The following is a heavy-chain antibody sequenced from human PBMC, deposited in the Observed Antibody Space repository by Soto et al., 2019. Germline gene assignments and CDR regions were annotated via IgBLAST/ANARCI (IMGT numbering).Heavy chain of an antibody. Sequence: QVSLVQSGSEAKKPGASVKVSCKASGYTFTTYAMHWVRQAPGRGPEWMGWINVGNGNTKYAQRSXNRVTITRERSANTVYMGLSGLTYEDTAVYYCARLRFGFDPWGQGTLVIVS. CDR2: INVGNGNT. V-gene: IGHV1-3*01. J-gene: IGHJ5*02. CDR3: ARLRFGFDP. CDR1: GYTFTTYA. D-gene: IGHD3-10*01.